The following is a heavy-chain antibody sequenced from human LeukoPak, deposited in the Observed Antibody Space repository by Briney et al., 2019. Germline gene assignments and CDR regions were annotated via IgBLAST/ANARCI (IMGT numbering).Heavy chain of an antibody. CDR1: GGSISGYY. V-gene: IGHV4-59*04. CDR2: IYHSGST. D-gene: IGHD2-8*01. CDR3: ASVGYCTNGVCYKGGAFDI. Sequence: SETLSLTCTVSGGSISGYYWSWIRQPPGKGLEWIGSIYHSGSTYYNPSLKSRVTISVDTSKNQFSLKLSSVTAADTAVYYCASVGYCTNGVCYKGGAFDIWGQGTMVTVSS. J-gene: IGHJ3*02.